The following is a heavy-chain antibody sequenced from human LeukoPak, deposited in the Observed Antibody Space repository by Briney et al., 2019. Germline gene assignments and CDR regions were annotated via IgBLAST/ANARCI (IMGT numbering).Heavy chain of an antibody. CDR1: GGSISSGDYY. V-gene: IGHV4-30-4*01. D-gene: IGHD3-22*01. Sequence: PSQTLSLTCTVSGGSISSGDYYRSWIRQPPGKGLEWIGYIYYSGSTYYNPSLKSRVTISVDTSKNQFSLKLSSVTAADTAVYYCARGSDSSGYEDWGQGTLVTVSS. CDR3: ARGSDSSGYED. J-gene: IGHJ4*02. CDR2: IYYSGST.